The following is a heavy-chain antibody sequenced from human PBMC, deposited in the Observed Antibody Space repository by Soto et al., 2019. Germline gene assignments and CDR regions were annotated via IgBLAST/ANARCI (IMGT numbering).Heavy chain of an antibody. CDR2: IYHSGST. CDR3: ARQGTVTRDFDY. V-gene: IGHV4-30-2*02. Sequence: PSETLSLTCAVSGGSISSGGYSWSWIRQPPGKGLEWIGYIYHSGSTYYNPSLKSRVTISVDRSKNQFSLKLSSVTAADTALYYCARQGTVTRDFDYWGQGTLVTVSS. CDR1: GGSISSGGYS. D-gene: IGHD4-17*01. J-gene: IGHJ4*02.